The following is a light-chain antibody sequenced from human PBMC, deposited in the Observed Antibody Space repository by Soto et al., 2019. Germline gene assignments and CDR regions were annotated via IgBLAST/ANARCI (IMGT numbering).Light chain of an antibody. V-gene: IGLV2-14*01. CDR1: SSDVGIYKY. Sequence: QSALTQPASVSGSPGQSITISCTGTSSDVGIYKYVSWYQQHPGTAPNLMIYEVTNRPSGVSHCFSGSKSGNTAPMIISGLQAEDEADYYCSAYTSSSTVVFGGGTKLTVL. J-gene: IGLJ2*01. CDR3: SAYTSSSTVV. CDR2: EVT.